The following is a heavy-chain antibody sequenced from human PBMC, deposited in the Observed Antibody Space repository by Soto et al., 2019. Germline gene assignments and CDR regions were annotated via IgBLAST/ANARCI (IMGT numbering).Heavy chain of an antibody. J-gene: IGHJ4*02. CDR3: VSQRTSVLTQAYFDY. CDR2: VYYRGRS. CDR1: GGSVSNSNYY. D-gene: IGHD2-8*01. Sequence: ETLSLTCPVSGGSVSNSNYYWGWIRQSPGKGLEWIGSVYYRGRSYSKSSVKSRVTISVDTSKNQFSLNLNSVTASDTAVYYCVSQRTSVLTQAYFDYWGPGALVTVSS. V-gene: IGHV4-39*01.